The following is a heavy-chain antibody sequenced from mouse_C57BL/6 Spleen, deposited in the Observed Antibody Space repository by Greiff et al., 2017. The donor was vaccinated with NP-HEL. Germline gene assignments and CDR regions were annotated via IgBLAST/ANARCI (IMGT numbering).Heavy chain of an antibody. CDR1: GYTFTSYW. CDR3: ARRDGKGFPFAY. D-gene: IGHD2-1*01. CDR2: IDPSDSET. Sequence: QVQLKQPGAELVRPGSSVKLSCKASGYTFTSYWMHWVKQRPIQGLEWIGNIDPSDSETHYNQKFKDKATLTVDKSSSTAYMQLSSLTSEDSAVYYCARRDGKGFPFAYWGQGTLVTVSA. V-gene: IGHV1-52*01. J-gene: IGHJ3*01.